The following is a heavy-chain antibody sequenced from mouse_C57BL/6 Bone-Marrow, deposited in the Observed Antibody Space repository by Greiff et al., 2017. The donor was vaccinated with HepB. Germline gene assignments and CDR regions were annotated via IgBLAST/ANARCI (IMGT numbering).Heavy chain of an antibody. Sequence: QVQLKQPGAELVKPGASVKLSCKASGYTFTSYWMHWVKQRPGQGLEWIGMIHPNSGSTNYNEKFKSKATLTVDKSSSTAYMQLSSLTSEDSAVYYCAPLYYGNSWFAYWGQGTLVTVSA. D-gene: IGHD2-1*01. V-gene: IGHV1-64*01. CDR2: IHPNSGST. CDR3: APLYYGNSWFAY. CDR1: GYTFTSYW. J-gene: IGHJ3*01.